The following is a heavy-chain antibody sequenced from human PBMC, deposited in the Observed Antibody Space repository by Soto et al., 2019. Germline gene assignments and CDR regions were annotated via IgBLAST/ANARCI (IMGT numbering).Heavy chain of an antibody. CDR3: AKEESGEYRRFDAFDI. CDR2: IGITGDRL. J-gene: IGHJ3*02. CDR1: GFTFSNYA. V-gene: IGHV3-23*01. Sequence: GGSLRLSCAASGFTFSNYALSWVRQAPGKGLEWVSTIGITGDRLYYADSVKGRFTISRDNSKYTLYLQMNSLRAEDTALYYCAKEESGEYRRFDAFDIWGQGTMVTVSS. D-gene: IGHD3-3*01.